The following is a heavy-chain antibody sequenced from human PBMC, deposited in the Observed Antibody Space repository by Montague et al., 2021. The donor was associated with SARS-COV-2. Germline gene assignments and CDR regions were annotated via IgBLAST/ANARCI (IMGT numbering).Heavy chain of an antibody. J-gene: IGHJ6*02. V-gene: IGHV4-34*01. CDR1: GGSFSGYY. CDR3: ARVRYYGSGTSLGMDV. D-gene: IGHD3-10*01. CDR2: INHSGSA. Sequence: SETLSLTCAVYGGSFSGYYWSWIRQPPGKGLEWIGEINHSGSANYNPSLKSRVTISVDTSKNQFSLNLSSVTAADTAVYYCARVRYYGSGTSLGMDVWGQGTTVTVSS.